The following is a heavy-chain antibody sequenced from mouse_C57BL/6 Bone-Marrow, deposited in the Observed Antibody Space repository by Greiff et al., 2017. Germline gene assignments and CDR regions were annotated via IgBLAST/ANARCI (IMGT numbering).Heavy chain of an antibody. Sequence: VQLQQSGAELVKPGASVKISCKASGYAFSSYWMNWVKQRPGKGLEWIGQIYPGDGDTNYNGKFKGKATLTADKSSSTAYMQLSSLTSEDSAVYFCARGDYYGSSYDRLAYWGQGTLVTVSA. CDR3: ARGDYYGSSYDRLAY. CDR1: GYAFSSYW. J-gene: IGHJ3*01. D-gene: IGHD1-1*01. V-gene: IGHV1-80*01. CDR2: IYPGDGDT.